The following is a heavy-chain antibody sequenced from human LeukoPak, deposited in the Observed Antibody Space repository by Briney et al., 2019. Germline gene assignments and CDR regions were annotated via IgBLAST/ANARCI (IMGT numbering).Heavy chain of an antibody. V-gene: IGHV3-48*04. CDR1: GFTFSSYS. CDR3: ARDPYSPGYSSSWYRVGGVDDAFDI. CDR2: ISSSSSTI. J-gene: IGHJ3*02. D-gene: IGHD6-13*01. Sequence: GGSLRLSCAASGFTFSSYSMNWVRQAPGKGLEWVSYISSSSSTIYYADSVKGRFTISRDNAKNSLYLQMNSLRAEDTAVYYCARDPYSPGYSSSWYRVGGVDDAFDIWGQGTMVTVSS.